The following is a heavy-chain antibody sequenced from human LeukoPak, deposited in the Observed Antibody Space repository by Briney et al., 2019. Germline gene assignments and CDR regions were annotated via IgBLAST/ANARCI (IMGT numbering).Heavy chain of an antibody. Sequence: GASVKVSCKASGYTFTGYYMHWVRQAPGQGLEWMGWINPNSGGTNYAQKFQGRVTMTRDTSISTAYMELSRLRSDDTAVYYCARVLLPWNVVVPAAAGRDAFDIWGQGTMVTVSS. V-gene: IGHV1-2*02. CDR2: INPNSGGT. J-gene: IGHJ3*02. CDR3: ARVLLPWNVVVPAAAGRDAFDI. D-gene: IGHD2-2*01. CDR1: GYTFTGYY.